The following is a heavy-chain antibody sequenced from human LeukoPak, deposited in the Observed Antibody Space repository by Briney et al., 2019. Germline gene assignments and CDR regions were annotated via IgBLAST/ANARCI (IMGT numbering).Heavy chain of an antibody. CDR1: GGSISNRSYY. J-gene: IGHJ6*02. CDR2: INHSGST. Sequence: SETLSLTCTISGGSISNRSYYWSWIRQPPGKGLEWIGEINHSGSTNYNPSLKSRVTISVDMSKNQFSLKLSSVTAADTAVYYCARMGYYYDSSGNPLYYYGMDVWGQGTTVTVSS. D-gene: IGHD3-22*01. V-gene: IGHV4-39*07. CDR3: ARMGYYYDSSGNPLYYYGMDV.